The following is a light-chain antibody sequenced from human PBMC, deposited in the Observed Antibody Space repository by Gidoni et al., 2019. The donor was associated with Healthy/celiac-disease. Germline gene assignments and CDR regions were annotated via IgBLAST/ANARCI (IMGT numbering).Light chain of an antibody. Sequence: EIVLTQSPATLSLSPGERATLSCRASQSVSSYLAWYQQKPGQAPRLLIYDASNRATGIPARFSGSGSGTGFTLTSSSLEPEDFAVYYCQQRSNWPPWTFGQGTKVEIK. J-gene: IGKJ1*01. CDR1: QSVSSY. CDR2: DAS. V-gene: IGKV3-11*01. CDR3: QQRSNWPPWT.